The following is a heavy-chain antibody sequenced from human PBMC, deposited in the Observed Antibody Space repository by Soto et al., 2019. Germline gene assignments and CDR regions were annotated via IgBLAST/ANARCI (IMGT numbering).Heavy chain of an antibody. J-gene: IGHJ5*02. CDR1: GGSISSGGYH. CDR3: ARGRTTVTTGAPYNWFDP. V-gene: IGHV4-31*03. Sequence: PSETLSLTCTVSGGSISSGGYHWSWIRQHPGKGLEWIGYIYYSGSTYYNPSLKSRVTISVDTSKNQFSLKLSSVTAADTAMYYCARGRTTVTTGAPYNWFDPWGQGTLVTVSS. CDR2: IYYSGST. D-gene: IGHD4-4*01.